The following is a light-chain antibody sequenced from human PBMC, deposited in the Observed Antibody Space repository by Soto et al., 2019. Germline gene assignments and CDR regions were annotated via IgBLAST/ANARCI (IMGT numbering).Light chain of an antibody. J-gene: IGLJ2*01. Sequence: QLVLTQPASVSGSPGQSITISCTGTSSDIGGYNYVSWYQHHPGKVPKLIIYDVNNRPSGVSNRFSGSKSGHTASLTISGLQAEDEADYYCSSYSRSSTGVVFGGGTKLTVL. CDR3: SSYSRSSTGVV. CDR1: SSDIGGYNY. V-gene: IGLV2-14*03. CDR2: DVN.